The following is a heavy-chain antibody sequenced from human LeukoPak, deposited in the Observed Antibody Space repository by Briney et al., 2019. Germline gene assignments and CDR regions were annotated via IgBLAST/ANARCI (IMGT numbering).Heavy chain of an antibody. Sequence: ASVTVSCKASGYTFTSYGISWVRQAPGQGLEWMGWISAYNGNTNYAQKLQGRVTMTTDTSTSTAYMELRSPRSDDTAVYYCARERVGAGTGDYWGQGTLVTVTS. CDR1: GYTFTSYG. CDR2: ISAYNGNT. D-gene: IGHD6-19*01. V-gene: IGHV1-18*01. J-gene: IGHJ4*02. CDR3: ARERVGAGTGDY.